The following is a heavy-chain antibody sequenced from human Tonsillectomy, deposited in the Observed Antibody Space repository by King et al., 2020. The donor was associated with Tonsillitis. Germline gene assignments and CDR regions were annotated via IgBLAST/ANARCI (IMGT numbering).Heavy chain of an antibody. V-gene: IGHV4-39*01. CDR2: IYYSGNT. CDR1: GGSISSSTYY. Sequence: LQLQESGPGLVKPSETLSLTCTVSGGSISSSTYYWGWIRQPPGKGLEWIGSIYYSGNTHYNPSLKSRVTISVDTSKRQFSLKVSSVTAADTAVYYCARLYSGYDVFAYWGQGTLVTVSS. CDR3: ARLYSGYDVFAY. J-gene: IGHJ4*02. D-gene: IGHD5-12*01.